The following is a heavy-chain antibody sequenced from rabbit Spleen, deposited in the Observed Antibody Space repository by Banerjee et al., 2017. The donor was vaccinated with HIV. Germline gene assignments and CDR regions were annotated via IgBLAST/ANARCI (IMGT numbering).Heavy chain of an antibody. CDR2: IDIGSSGFT. D-gene: IGHD1-1*01. J-gene: IGHJ4*01. CDR1: GFTLSTYYM. CDR3: ARDLTGIIGWNFYL. Sequence: QEQLEESGGGLVQPGGSLKLSCKASGFTLSTYYMNWVRQAPGKGLEWIACIDIGSSGFTYFATWAKGRFTCSRTSSTTVTLQMTSLTAADTAAYFCARDLTGIIGWNFYLWGPGTLVTVS. V-gene: IGHV1S45*01.